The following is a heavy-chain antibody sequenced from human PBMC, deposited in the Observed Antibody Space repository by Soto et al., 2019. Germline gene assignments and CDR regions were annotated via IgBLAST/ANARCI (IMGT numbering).Heavy chain of an antibody. CDR2: ISGSGGST. Sequence: EVQLLESGGGLVQPGGSLRLSCAASGFTFSSYAMSWVRQAPGKGLEWVSAISGSGGSTYYADSVKGRFTISRDNSKNTLYLRMNSLRAEETAVYYCATGRGVNFYYGMDVWGQGTTVTVSS. J-gene: IGHJ6*02. D-gene: IGHD3-10*01. V-gene: IGHV3-23*01. CDR1: GFTFSSYA. CDR3: ATGRGVNFYYGMDV.